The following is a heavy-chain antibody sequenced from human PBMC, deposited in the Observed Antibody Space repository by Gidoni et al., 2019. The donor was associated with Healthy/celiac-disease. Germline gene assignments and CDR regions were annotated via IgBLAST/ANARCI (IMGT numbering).Heavy chain of an antibody. CDR2: IKSKTVGGTT. CDR1: GVTFSNAW. D-gene: IGHD2-8*01. J-gene: IGHJ4*02. Sequence: EVQLVEPGGGLVKPGGSLRLSCAASGVTFSNAWMSWARQAPGKGLDWVGRIKSKTVGGTTDYAAPVKGRFTISRDDSKNTLYLQMNSLKTEDTAVYYCTTIVLMVYADPHPLPDTETWGQGTLVTVSS. V-gene: IGHV3-15*01. CDR3: TTIVLMVYADPHPLPDTET.